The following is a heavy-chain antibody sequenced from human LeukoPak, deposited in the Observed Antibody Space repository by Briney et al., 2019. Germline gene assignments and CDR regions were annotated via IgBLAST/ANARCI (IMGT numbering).Heavy chain of an antibody. J-gene: IGHJ5*02. CDR1: GDSIRSGDYY. V-gene: IGHV4-39*01. D-gene: IGHD5-24*01. CDR3: ARHRRDNNWLDP. CDR2: INYSGGT. Sequence: PSETLSLTCTVSGDSIRSGDYYCDWIRQSPGKGLEWIGDINYSGGTYYNPSLKSRVAMSVDTSKNQFSLKLSSVTAADTAVYYCARHRRDNNWLDPWGQGTLVTVSS.